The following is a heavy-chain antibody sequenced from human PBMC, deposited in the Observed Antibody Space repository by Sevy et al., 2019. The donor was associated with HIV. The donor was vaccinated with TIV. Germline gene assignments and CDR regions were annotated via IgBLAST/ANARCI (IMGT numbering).Heavy chain of an antibody. CDR2: ISDDGSKT. CDR1: GFTFIDYA. J-gene: IGHJ4*02. D-gene: IGHD2-21*02. CDR3: VRVRVTSHYFDY. V-gene: IGHV3-30*04. Sequence: GGSLRLSCADSGFTFIDYAMHWVRQAPGKGLEWVAVISDDGSKTYYADSVNGRFTISRDNSKNTLYLQMNSLRADDTAVYYCVRVRVTSHYFDYWGQGTLVTVSS.